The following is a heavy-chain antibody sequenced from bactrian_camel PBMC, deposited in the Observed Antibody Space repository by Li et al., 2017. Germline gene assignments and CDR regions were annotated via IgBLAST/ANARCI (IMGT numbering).Heavy chain of an antibody. Sequence: QLVESGGGSVQAGTSLILSCAAVGRTYNNYVMGWFRQAPGKEREGVATVDSSGNANYAESVKGRFTIIMNNAQNTVWLQMNSLLPEDTAMYYCAARLGPPCTTTNSFDWWGQGTQVTVS. CDR3: AARLGPPCTTTNSFDW. CDR1: GRTYNNYV. J-gene: IGHJ6*01. V-gene: IGHV3S53*01. CDR2: VDSSGNA. D-gene: IGHD4*01.